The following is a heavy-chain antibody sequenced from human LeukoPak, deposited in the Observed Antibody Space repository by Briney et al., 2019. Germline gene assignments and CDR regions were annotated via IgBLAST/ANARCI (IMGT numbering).Heavy chain of an antibody. CDR3: ASQYGDYGFRYYFDY. V-gene: IGHV4-39*01. D-gene: IGHD4-17*01. J-gene: IGHJ4*02. Sequence: PSETLSLTCTVSGGSISSSSYYWGWIRQPPGKGLEWIGSIYYSGSTYYNPSLKSRVTISVDTSKNQFSLKLSSVTAADTAVYYCASQYGDYGFRYYFDYWGQGTLVTVSS. CDR1: GGSISSSSYY. CDR2: IYYSGST.